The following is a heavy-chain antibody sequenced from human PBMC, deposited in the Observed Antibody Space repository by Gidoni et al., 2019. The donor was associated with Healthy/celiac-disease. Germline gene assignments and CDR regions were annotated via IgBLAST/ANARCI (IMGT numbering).Heavy chain of an antibody. CDR1: GFTFSIYA. D-gene: IGHD3-10*01. Sequence: EVQLLESGGGLVQPGGSLRLSCAASGFTFSIYAMSWVRQAPGKGLEWVSAISGSGGSTYYADSVKGRFTISRDNSKNTLYLQMNSLRAEDTAVYYCAKDLLVGSGSYYIGRDGWFDPWGQGTLVTVSS. CDR2: ISGSGGST. V-gene: IGHV3-23*01. CDR3: AKDLLVGSGSYYIGRDGWFDP. J-gene: IGHJ5*02.